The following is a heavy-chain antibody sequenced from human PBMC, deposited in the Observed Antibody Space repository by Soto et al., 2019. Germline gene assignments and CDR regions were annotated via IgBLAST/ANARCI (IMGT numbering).Heavy chain of an antibody. V-gene: IGHV3-7*01. CDR3: ARVSATWPHDY. Sequence: HPGGSLRLSCAASGFTFSRFWMSWVRQAPGKGLEWVANIKRDGSEKYYVDSVKGRFTISRDNAKNSLYLEMNSLRAEDTAVYYCARVSATWPHDYWGQGALVTVSS. D-gene: IGHD3-3*02. J-gene: IGHJ4*02. CDR2: IKRDGSEK. CDR1: GFTFSRFW.